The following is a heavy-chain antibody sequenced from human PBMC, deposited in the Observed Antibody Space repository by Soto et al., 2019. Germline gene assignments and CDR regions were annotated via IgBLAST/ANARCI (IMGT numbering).Heavy chain of an antibody. CDR3: ARDGVNSGYDYVWFDP. V-gene: IGHV1-18*01. CDR2: ISAYNGNT. J-gene: IGHJ5*02. Sequence: ASLKASGKASGYTFTGYGISWVRQAPRQGLEWMGWISAYNGNTNYAQKLQGRVTMTTDTSTSTAYMELRSLRSDDTAVYYCARDGVNSGYDYVWFDPWGQGTLVTVSS. CDR1: GYTFTGYG. D-gene: IGHD5-12*01.